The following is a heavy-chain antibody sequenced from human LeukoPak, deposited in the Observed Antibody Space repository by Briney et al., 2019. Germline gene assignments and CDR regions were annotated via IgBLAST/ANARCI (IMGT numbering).Heavy chain of an antibody. Sequence: GGSLRLSCAAYGFTFSSYSMNWVRQAPGKGLEWVSSISSSSSYIYYADSVKGRFTISRDNAKNSLYLQMNSLRAEDTAVYYCARDRRYCSSTSCYKDYWGQGTLVTVSS. CDR2: ISSSSSYI. CDR3: ARDRRYCSSTSCYKDY. D-gene: IGHD2-2*02. CDR1: GFTFSSYS. V-gene: IGHV3-21*01. J-gene: IGHJ4*02.